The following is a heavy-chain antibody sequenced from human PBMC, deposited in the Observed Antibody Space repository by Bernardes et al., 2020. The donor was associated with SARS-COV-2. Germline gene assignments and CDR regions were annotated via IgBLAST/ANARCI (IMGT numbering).Heavy chain of an antibody. CDR3: ARGTITIFGVVYNWFDP. D-gene: IGHD3-3*01. CDR2: MNPNSGNT. V-gene: IGHV1-8*01. CDR1: GYTFTSYD. J-gene: IGHJ5*02. Sequence: ASVKVSCMASGYTFTSYDINWVRQATGQGLEWMGWMNPNSGNTGYAQKFQGRVTMTRNTSISTAYMELSSLRSEDTAVYYCARGTITIFGVVYNWFDPWGQGTLVTVSS.